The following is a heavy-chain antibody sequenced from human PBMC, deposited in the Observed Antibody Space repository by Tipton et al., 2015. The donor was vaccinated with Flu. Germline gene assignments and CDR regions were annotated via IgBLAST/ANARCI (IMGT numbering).Heavy chain of an antibody. Sequence: TLSLTCTVSGGSISSYYWSWIRQPPGKGLEWIGYIYYSGSTNYNPSLKSRVTISVDTSKNQFSLKLSSVTAADTAVYYCARVYYGSGPMGYYYGMDVWGQGTTVTVSS. J-gene: IGHJ6*02. CDR3: ARVYYGSGPMGYYYGMDV. V-gene: IGHV4-59*12. D-gene: IGHD3-10*01. CDR1: GGSISSYY. CDR2: IYYSGST.